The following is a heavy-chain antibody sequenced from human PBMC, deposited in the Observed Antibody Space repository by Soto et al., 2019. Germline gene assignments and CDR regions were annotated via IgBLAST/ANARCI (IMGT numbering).Heavy chain of an antibody. CDR2: ISYDGSNN. V-gene: IGHV3-30*18. J-gene: IGHJ4*02. CDR1: GFTFSSYG. D-gene: IGHD2-15*01. Sequence: QVQLVESGGGVVQPGRSLRLSCAASGFTFSSYGMHWVRQAPGKGLERVAVISYDGSNNYYADSVKGRFTISRDNSKNTLYLQMISLRAEDTAVYYCAKETYSGPLDYWGQGTLVTVSS. CDR3: AKETYSGPLDY.